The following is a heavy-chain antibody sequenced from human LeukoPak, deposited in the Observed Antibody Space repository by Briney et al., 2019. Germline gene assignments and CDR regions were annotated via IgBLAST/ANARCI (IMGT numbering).Heavy chain of an antibody. CDR2: IYSGGST. Sequence: PGWSLRLSCAASVFTVISNYMSAVRQATGKGVDGVSVIYSGGSTYYADSVKGRFTISRHNSKNTMYLQMNSLRAEDTAVYYCARVGYAAAYAFDIWGQGTMVTVSS. D-gene: IGHD6-13*01. CDR1: VFTVISNY. V-gene: IGHV3-53*04. CDR3: ARVGYAAAYAFDI. J-gene: IGHJ3*02.